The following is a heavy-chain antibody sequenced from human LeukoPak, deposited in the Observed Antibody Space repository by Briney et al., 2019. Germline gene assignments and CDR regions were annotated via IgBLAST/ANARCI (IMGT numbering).Heavy chain of an antibody. CDR3: ARVVGTTVTKGAFDY. V-gene: IGHV4-59*12. D-gene: IGHD4-17*01. Sequence: PSETLSLTCTVSGGSISSYYWSWIRQPPGKGLEWIGYIYYSGSTNYNPSLKSRVTISVDTSKNQFSLKLSSVTAADTAVYYCARVVGTTVTKGAFDYWGQGTLVTVSS. CDR2: IYYSGST. J-gene: IGHJ4*02. CDR1: GGSISSYY.